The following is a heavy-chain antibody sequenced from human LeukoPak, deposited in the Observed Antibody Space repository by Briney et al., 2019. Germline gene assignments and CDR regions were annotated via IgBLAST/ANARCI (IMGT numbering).Heavy chain of an antibody. V-gene: IGHV3-30*04. Sequence: GRSLRLSCTAPAFTFSNYAMHWVRQAPDKGLEWVTVVSYNGSNKYYADSVKGRFTISRDNSKNTLYLQMNSLRAEDTAVYYCARGGRTMDVWGQGTTVTVSS. CDR3: ARGGRTMDV. CDR1: AFTFSNYA. CDR2: VSYNGSNK. D-gene: IGHD2-15*01. J-gene: IGHJ6*02.